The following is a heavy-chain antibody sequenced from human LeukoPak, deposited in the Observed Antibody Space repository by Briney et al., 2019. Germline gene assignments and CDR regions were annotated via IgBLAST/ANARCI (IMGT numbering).Heavy chain of an antibody. CDR2: IKGDGSST. CDR3: ARGLGDDP. V-gene: IGHV3-74*01. J-gene: IGHJ5*02. Sequence: GGSLRLSCAASGFTFSSYWMHWVRQAPGKGLVWVSRIKGDGSSTSYADSVRGRFTISRDNAKNTLYLQMNSLRAEDTAVYYCARGLGDDPWGQGTLVTVSS. D-gene: IGHD3-10*01. CDR1: GFTFSSYW.